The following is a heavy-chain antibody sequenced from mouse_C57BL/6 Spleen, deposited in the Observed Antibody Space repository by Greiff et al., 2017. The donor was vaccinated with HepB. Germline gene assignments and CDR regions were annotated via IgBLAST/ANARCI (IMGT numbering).Heavy chain of an antibody. J-gene: IGHJ2*01. CDR1: GYTFTSYW. Sequence: VQLKESGTVLARPGASVKMSCKTSGYTFTSYWMHWVKQRPGQGLEWIGAIYPGNSDTSYNQKFKGKAKRTSVTSASTAYMELSSLTNEDSAVYYCTRYTTVVATGDYWGQGTTLTVSS. CDR3: TRYTTVVATGDY. CDR2: IYPGNSDT. D-gene: IGHD1-1*01. V-gene: IGHV1-5*01.